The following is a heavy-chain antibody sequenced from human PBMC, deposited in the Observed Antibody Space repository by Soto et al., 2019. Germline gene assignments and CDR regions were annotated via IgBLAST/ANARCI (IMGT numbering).Heavy chain of an antibody. CDR1: GFTFSSYW. V-gene: IGHV3-74*01. J-gene: IGHJ5*02. CDR3: ARARHSDWFDP. CDR2: INSDGSST. Sequence: GGSLRLSCAASGFTFSSYWMHWVRQAPGKGLVWVSRINSDGSSTSYADSVKGRFTISRDNAKNTLYLQMNSLRAEDTAVYYCARARHSDWFDPWGQGTLVTVSS. D-gene: IGHD2-21*01.